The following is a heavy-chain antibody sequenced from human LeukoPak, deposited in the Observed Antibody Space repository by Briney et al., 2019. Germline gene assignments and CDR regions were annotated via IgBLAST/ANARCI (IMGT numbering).Heavy chain of an antibody. D-gene: IGHD2-15*01. Sequence: SETLSLTCAVYGGSFSHYYWNWIRQSPETGLEWIGEIDEFGRTKYNPSLKSRVTLSVDRSKIQFSLKLRSVTAADTAVYFCARPTYCSVTSCTGAMDVWGQGTTVTVSS. V-gene: IGHV4-34*01. CDR3: ARPTYCSVTSCTGAMDV. CDR1: GGSFSHYY. CDR2: IDEFGRT. J-gene: IGHJ6*01.